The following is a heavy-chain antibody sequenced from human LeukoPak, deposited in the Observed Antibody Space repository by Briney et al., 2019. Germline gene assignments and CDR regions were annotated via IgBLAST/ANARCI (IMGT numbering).Heavy chain of an antibody. CDR3: ARGITILDY. CDR2: INHSGST. J-gene: IGHJ4*02. Sequence: PSETLSLTCAVYGGSFSGYYWSWIRQPPGKGLEWIGEINHSGSTNYNPSLKSRVTISVDTSKNQFSLKLSSVTAADTAVYYCARGITILDYWGQGTLVTVSS. CDR1: GGSFSGYY. D-gene: IGHD3-3*01. V-gene: IGHV4-34*01.